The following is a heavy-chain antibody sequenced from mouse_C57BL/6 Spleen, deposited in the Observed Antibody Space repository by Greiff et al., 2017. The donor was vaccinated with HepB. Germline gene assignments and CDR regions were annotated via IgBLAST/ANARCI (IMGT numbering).Heavy chain of an antibody. J-gene: IGHJ4*01. D-gene: IGHD2-4*01. Sequence: VQRVESGAELAKPGASVKLSCKASGYTFTSYWMHWVKQRPGQGLEWIGYINPSSGYTKYNQKFKDKATLTADKSSSTAYMQLSSLTYEDSAVYYCARLRNDYDDYAMDYWGQGTSVTVSS. V-gene: IGHV1-7*01. CDR3: ARLRNDYDDYAMDY. CDR1: GYTFTSYW. CDR2: INPSSGYT.